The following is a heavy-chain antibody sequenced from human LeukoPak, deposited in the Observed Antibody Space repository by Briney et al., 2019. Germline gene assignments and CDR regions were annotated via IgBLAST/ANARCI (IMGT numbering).Heavy chain of an antibody. J-gene: IGHJ3*02. D-gene: IGHD3-22*01. Sequence: PSETLSLTCTVSGGSISSYYWSWIWQPAGKGLEWIGRIYTSGSTNYNPSLRSRVTMSVDTSKNQFSLKLSSVTAADTAVYYCARDRQPEYYYDSSGYYYDAFDIWGQGTMVTVSS. CDR3: ARDRQPEYYYDSSGYYYDAFDI. CDR2: IYTSGST. CDR1: GGSISSYY. V-gene: IGHV4-4*07.